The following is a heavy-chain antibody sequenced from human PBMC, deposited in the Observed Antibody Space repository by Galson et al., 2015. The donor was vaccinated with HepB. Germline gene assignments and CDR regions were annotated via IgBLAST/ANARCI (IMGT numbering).Heavy chain of an antibody. Sequence: SLRLSCAASGFTFSSYSMNWVRQAPGKGLEWVSYISNGGNTIYYADSVQGRFTISRDTTKNSLYLQMNSLRDEDTAVYYCARDHSHVAFGGRTPPPGAFDVWGQGTMVTVSS. D-gene: IGHD3-16*01. CDR3: ARDHSHVAFGGRTPPPGAFDV. J-gene: IGHJ3*01. V-gene: IGHV3-48*02. CDR2: ISNGGNTI. CDR1: GFTFSSYS.